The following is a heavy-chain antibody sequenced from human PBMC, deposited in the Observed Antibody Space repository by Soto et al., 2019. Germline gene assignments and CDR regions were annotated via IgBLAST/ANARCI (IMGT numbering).Heavy chain of an antibody. J-gene: IGHJ4*02. CDR3: ARARYYDWCFDL. V-gene: IGHV4-59*12. CDR2: IYHSGSS. CDR1: GGSISSYY. D-gene: IGHD3-9*01. Sequence: ASETLSLTCTVSGGSISSYYWSWIRQPPGKGLEWIGYIYHSGSSYYNPSLQSRVTISVDRSKARFYLTLTSVTAADTAVYFCARARYYDWCFDLWGLGTPGTVS.